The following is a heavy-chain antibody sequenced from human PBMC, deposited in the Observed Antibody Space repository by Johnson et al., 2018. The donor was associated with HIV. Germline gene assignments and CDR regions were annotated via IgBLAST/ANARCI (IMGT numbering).Heavy chain of an antibody. CDR1: GFTFSNYA. D-gene: IGHD2-21*02. CDR2: IAYDGANK. Sequence: VQLVESGGGVVQPGRSLRLSCAASGFTFSNYAIHWVRQAPGTGLEWVAVIAYDGANKYYADSVKGPFTISRDNSENTLYLQMNSLRTEDTAVYYCARDADSDAFDIWGQGTLVTVSS. CDR3: ARDADSDAFDI. J-gene: IGHJ3*02. V-gene: IGHV3-30-3*01.